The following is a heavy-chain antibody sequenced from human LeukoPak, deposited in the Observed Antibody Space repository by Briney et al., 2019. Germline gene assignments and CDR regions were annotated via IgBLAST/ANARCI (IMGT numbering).Heavy chain of an antibody. J-gene: IGHJ4*02. Sequence: ASVKVSCKASGYTFTSYGISWVRQAPGQGLEWMGRISAYNGNTNYAQKLQGRVTMTTDTSTSTAYMELRSLRSDDTAVYYCARVPSALDYYGSSEGGYWGQGTLVTVSS. D-gene: IGHD3-22*01. V-gene: IGHV1-18*01. CDR3: ARVPSALDYYGSSEGGY. CDR1: GYTFTSYG. CDR2: ISAYNGNT.